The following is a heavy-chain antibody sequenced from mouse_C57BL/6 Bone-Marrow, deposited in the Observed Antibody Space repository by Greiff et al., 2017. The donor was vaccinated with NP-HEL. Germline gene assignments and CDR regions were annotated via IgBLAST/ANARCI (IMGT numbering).Heavy chain of an antibody. CDR2: SRNKANDYTT. J-gene: IGHJ4*01. D-gene: IGHD1-1*01. Sequence: EVKVVESGGGLVQSGRSLRLSCATSGFTFSDFYMEWVRQAPGKGLEWIAASRNKANDYTTEYSASVKGRFIVSRDTSQSILYLQMNALRAEDTAIYYCARAYYYGSAMDYWGQGTSVTVSS. CDR1: GFTFSDFY. V-gene: IGHV7-1*01. CDR3: ARAYYYGSAMDY.